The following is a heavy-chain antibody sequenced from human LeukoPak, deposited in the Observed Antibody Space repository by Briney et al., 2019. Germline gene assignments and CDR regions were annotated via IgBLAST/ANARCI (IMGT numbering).Heavy chain of an antibody. CDR2: IIPILGIA. Sequence: SVKVSCKASGYTFTSYGISWVRQAPGQGLEWMGRIIPILGIANCAQKFQGRVTITADKSTSTAYMELSSLRSEDTAVYYCARWGQNSGRAFDYWGQGTLVTVSS. J-gene: IGHJ4*02. CDR1: GYTFTSYG. V-gene: IGHV1-69*04. CDR3: ARWGQNSGRAFDY. D-gene: IGHD6-19*01.